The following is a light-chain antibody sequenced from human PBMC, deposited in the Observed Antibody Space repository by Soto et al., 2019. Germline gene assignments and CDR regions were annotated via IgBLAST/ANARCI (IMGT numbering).Light chain of an antibody. CDR3: MQNTHWPRT. Sequence: DVVLTQSPLSLPVTLGHPASISCTSSQALVYGDGNTYLIWVQQRPGQSPRGLIYNVSRRDSGVPDRFIGSGSGTDFTLKISRVEAEDVGIYYCMQNTHWPRTFGQGTKVEIK. CDR2: NVS. J-gene: IGKJ1*01. CDR1: QALVYGDGNTY. V-gene: IGKV2-30*01.